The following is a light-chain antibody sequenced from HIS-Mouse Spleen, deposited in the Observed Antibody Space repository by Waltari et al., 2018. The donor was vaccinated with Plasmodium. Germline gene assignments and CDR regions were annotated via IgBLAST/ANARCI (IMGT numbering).Light chain of an antibody. CDR3: CSYAGSYTWV. J-gene: IGLJ3*02. Sequence: QSALTQPRSVSGSPGQSVPISCTGTRSVVGGYTHSPWYQQHPGKAPKLMIYEVSKRPSGVPDRFSGSKSGNTASLTISGLQAEDEADYYCCSYAGSYTWVFGGGTKLTVL. V-gene: IGLV2-11*02. CDR1: RSVVGGYTH. CDR2: EVS.